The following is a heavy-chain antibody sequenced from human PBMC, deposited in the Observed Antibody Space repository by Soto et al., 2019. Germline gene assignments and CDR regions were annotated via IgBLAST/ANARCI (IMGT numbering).Heavy chain of an antibody. CDR3: ATQTVSCTDRVSSTTRGYFVH. V-gene: IGHV5-51*01. Sequence: GESLKISCEGSGYNFNTYWIGWVRQVSGKGLEWMAFIYPGDSDTRYSPSFAGLVTLSVAMSISTSYLQWSILQAPDPAIYSCATQTVSCTDRVSSTTRGYFVHWGQGTLVTVSS. CDR2: IYPGDSDT. CDR1: GYNFNTYW. J-gene: IGHJ4*02. D-gene: IGHD5-12*01.